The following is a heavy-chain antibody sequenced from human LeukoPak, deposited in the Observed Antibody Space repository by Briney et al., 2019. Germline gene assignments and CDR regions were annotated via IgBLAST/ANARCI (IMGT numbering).Heavy chain of an antibody. CDR1: GLTFISYG. D-gene: IGHD3-16*01. V-gene: IGHV3-23*01. J-gene: IGHJ4*02. CDR3: AKDRLAYSYAQPFDY. Sequence: GGSLRLSCAASGLTFISYGMSWVRQAPGKGLEWVSGITGSGGSTYYADSVKGRFTISRDNSKNTLYLQMNSLRAEDTAVYYCAKDRLAYSYAQPFDYWGQGTLVTVSS. CDR2: ITGSGGST.